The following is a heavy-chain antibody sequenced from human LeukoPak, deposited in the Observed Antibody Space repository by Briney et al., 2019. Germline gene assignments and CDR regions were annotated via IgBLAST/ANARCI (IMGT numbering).Heavy chain of an antibody. CDR1: GFTFSDYY. V-gene: IGHV3-11*06. CDR2: ISGSSKYI. Sequence: GGSLRLSCAASGFTFSDYYMSWIRQAPGKGLEWVSYISGSSKYINYADSVKGRFTTSRDNAKNSLYLQMNSLRAEDTAVYYCARGNRPQDYWGQGTLVTVSS. J-gene: IGHJ4*02. CDR3: ARGNRPQDY.